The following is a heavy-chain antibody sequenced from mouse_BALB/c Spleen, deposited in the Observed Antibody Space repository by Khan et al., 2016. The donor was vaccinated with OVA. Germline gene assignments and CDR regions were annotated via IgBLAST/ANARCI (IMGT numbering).Heavy chain of an antibody. V-gene: IGHV1-7*01. CDR2: INPTSGYT. CDR1: GYTFTSYW. CDR3: ARDRIDY. J-gene: IGHJ2*01. Sequence: QIQLVQSGAELAKPGASVKMSCTASGYTFTSYWIHWIKQRPGQGLEWIGYINPTSGYTDYNQKFKDKATLTADKSSSTAYMQLSSLTSDDSAVYYCARDRIDYWGQGTALTVSS.